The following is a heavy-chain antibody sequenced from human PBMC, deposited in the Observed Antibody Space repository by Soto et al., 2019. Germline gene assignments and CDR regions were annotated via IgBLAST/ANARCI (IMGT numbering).Heavy chain of an antibody. J-gene: IGHJ4*02. CDR2: ISDDGSNK. CDR3: AKVWSDGDY. Sequence: QVQLVESGGGVVQPGRSLRLSCAASGFTFSSYGMHWFRQAPGKGLEWVAVISDDGSNKYYADSVKGRFTISRDNSKNTLYLQMNSLRAEDTAVYYCAKVWSDGDYWGQGTLVTVSS. D-gene: IGHD3-3*01. V-gene: IGHV3-30*18. CDR1: GFTFSSYG.